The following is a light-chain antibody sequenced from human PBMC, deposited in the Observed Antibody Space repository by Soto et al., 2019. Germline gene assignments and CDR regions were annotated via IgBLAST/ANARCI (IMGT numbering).Light chain of an antibody. V-gene: IGKV3-20*01. J-gene: IGKJ5*01. CDR3: QLYGISPH. CDR2: ASS. Sequence: EIVLTQSPGTLSLSPVERATLSCKTSQSRGSNFLAWYQHKPDQAPRLLIYASSNRATGIPDRFSGSASGTDFTLTINRLEPEDFAVYYCQLYGISPHFGQGTRLEIK. CDR1: QSRGSNF.